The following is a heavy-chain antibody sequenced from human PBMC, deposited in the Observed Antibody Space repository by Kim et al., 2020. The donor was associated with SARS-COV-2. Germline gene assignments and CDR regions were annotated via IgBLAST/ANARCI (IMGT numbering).Heavy chain of an antibody. CDR3: ARRVREQWLVYYYYGMDV. CDR1: GFTFSSYW. CDR2: IKQDGSEK. V-gene: IGHV3-7*01. Sequence: GGSLRLSCAASGFTFSSYWMSWVRQAPGKGLEWVANIKQDGSEKYYVDSVKGRFTISRDNAKNSLYLQMNSLRAEDTAVYYCARRVREQWLVYYYYGMDVWGQGTTVTVSS. D-gene: IGHD6-19*01. J-gene: IGHJ6*02.